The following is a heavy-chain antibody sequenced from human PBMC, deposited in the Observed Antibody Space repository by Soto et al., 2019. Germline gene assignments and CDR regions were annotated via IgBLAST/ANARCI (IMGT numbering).Heavy chain of an antibody. CDR1: GGSISSGGYY. J-gene: IGHJ4*02. Sequence: SETLSLTCTVSGGSISSGGYYWGWIRQPPGKGKEWIGQIYYTGSTNYNPSLKSRVTISVDRSKNQFSLKLSFVTAADTAVYYCARQRAYYYDSSGYSPFDYWGQGTLVTVSS. D-gene: IGHD3-22*01. CDR3: ARQRAYYYDSSGYSPFDY. V-gene: IGHV4-61*05. CDR2: IYYTGST.